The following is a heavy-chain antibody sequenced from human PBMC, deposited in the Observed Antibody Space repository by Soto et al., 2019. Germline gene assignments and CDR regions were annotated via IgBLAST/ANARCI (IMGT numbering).Heavy chain of an antibody. J-gene: IGHJ4*02. CDR2: ISGSGGST. CDR3: AKRPGIAAAGFSHYFDY. CDR1: GFTFSSYA. V-gene: IGHV3-23*01. Sequence: PGGSLRLSCAASGFTFSSYAMSWVRQAPGKGLEWVSAISGSGGSTYYADSVKGRFTISRDNSKNTLYLQMNSLRAEDTAVYYCAKRPGIAAAGFSHYFDYWGQGTLVTVSS. D-gene: IGHD6-13*01.